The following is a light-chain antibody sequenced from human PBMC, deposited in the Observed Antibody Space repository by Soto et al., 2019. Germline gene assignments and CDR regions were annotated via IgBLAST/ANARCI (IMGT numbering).Light chain of an antibody. J-gene: IGLJ2*01. Sequence: QSALTQPASVSGSPGQSITISCTGTTSDIGSYDLVSWYQQHPGKAPKLMIHEASKRPSGVSNRFSGSKSGTTASLTISGLQAEDEANYYCSSYAGGGTLVFGGGTQLTVL. CDR3: SSYAGGGTLV. CDR1: TSDIGSYDL. V-gene: IGLV2-23*01. CDR2: EAS.